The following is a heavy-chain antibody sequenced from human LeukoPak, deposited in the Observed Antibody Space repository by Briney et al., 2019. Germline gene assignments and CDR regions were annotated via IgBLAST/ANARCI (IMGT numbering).Heavy chain of an antibody. D-gene: IGHD6-13*01. J-gene: IGHJ6*02. V-gene: IGHV1-69*13. CDR3: ARGRAGSSWYLTYYYYGMDV. Sequence: GASVKVSCKASGGTFSSYAISWVRQAPGQGLEWMGGVIPIFGTANYAQKFQGRVTITADESTSTAYMELSSLRSEDTAVYYCARGRAGSSWYLTYYYYGMDVWGQGTTVTVSS. CDR2: VIPIFGTA. CDR1: GGTFSSYA.